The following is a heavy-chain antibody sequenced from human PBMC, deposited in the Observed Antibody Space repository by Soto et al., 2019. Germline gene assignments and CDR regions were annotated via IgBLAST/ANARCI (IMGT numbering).Heavy chain of an antibody. V-gene: IGHV1-58*02. CDR3: AADSGDTVTRFPSYYYYYYYMDV. Sequence: EASVKVSCKASGFTFTSSAMQWVRQARGQRLEWIGWIVVGSGNTNYAQKFQERVTITRDMSTSTAYMELSSLRSEDTAVYYCAADSGDTVTRFPSYYYYYYYMDVWGKGTTVTVSS. CDR2: IVVGSGNT. CDR1: GFTFTSSA. J-gene: IGHJ6*03. D-gene: IGHD4-17*01.